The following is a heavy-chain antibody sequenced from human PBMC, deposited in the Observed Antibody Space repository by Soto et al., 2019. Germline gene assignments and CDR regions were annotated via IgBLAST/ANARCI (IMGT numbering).Heavy chain of an antibody. CDR1: GGSISSYY. D-gene: IGHD3-10*01. V-gene: IGHV4-59*01. CDR2: IYYSGST. J-gene: IGHJ5*02. CDR3: ARAGTTMVRGVISGWFDP. Sequence: QVQLQESGPGLVKPSETLSLTCTVSGGSISSYYWSWIRQPPGKGLEWIGYIYYSGSTNYNPSLKSRVNISLDTSKNQFSLKLSSVTAADTAVYYCARAGTTMVRGVISGWFDPWGQGTLVTVSS.